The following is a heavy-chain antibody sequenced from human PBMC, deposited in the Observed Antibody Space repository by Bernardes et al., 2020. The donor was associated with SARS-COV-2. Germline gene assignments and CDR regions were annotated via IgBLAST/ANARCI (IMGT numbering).Heavy chain of an antibody. V-gene: IGHV3-48*01. Sequence: VGSLRLSCAASGFTFSYYCMSWVRQAPGKGLEWVSYIGTSITTLYYADAVRGRFTISRDTAKKSLYLVMNSLRAEDTAEYFCARGWLEDSSDYWGQGTLVTVSS. J-gene: IGHJ4*02. CDR3: ARGWLEDSSDY. CDR2: IGTSITTL. D-gene: IGHD5-12*01. CDR1: GFTFSYYC.